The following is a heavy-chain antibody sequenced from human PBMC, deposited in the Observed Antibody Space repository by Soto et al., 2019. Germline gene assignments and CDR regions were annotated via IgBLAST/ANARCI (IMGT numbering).Heavy chain of an antibody. D-gene: IGHD3-3*01. CDR1: GGTFSSYA. CDR2: IIPIFGTA. V-gene: IGHV1-69*12. Sequence: QVQLVQSGAEVKKPGSSVKVSCKASGGTFSSYAISWVRQAPGQGLEWMGGIIPIFGTANYAQKFQGRVTITADESTSTAYMELSSLRSEDTAVYYCARGASRTIFGVVTLDDALDIWGQGTMVTVSS. J-gene: IGHJ3*02. CDR3: ARGASRTIFGVVTLDDALDI.